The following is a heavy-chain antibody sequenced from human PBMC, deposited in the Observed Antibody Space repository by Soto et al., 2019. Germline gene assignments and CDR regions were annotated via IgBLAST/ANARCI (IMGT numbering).Heavy chain of an antibody. Sequence: QVQLVQSGAEVKKPGASVQVSCKASGYTFTAYYIHWVRQAPGEGLEWMAWINICTGDAGLAPEFQGRVTVTRDTSINTVYMDLSGLRSDDTALYYCARGSTTVTPLGDYWGQGTLVSVSS. CDR3: ARGSTTVTPLGDY. J-gene: IGHJ4*02. V-gene: IGHV1-2*02. CDR1: GYTFTAYY. CDR2: INICTGDA. D-gene: IGHD4-17*01.